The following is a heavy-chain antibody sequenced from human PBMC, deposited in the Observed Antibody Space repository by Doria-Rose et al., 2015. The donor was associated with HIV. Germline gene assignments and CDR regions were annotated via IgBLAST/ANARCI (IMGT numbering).Heavy chain of an antibody. Sequence: SGPVLVKTTETLTLTCTVSGVSLSSPGMGVSWIRQPPGKALEWLANIFSDDERSYKTSLKSRLTISSGTSKSQVVLTMTDMDPVDTATYYCARIKSSRWYHKYYFDFWGQGTLVIVSA. CDR2: IFSDDER. CDR1: GVSLSSPGMG. J-gene: IGHJ4*02. CDR3: ARIKSSRWYHKYYFDF. V-gene: IGHV2-26*01. D-gene: IGHD6-13*01.